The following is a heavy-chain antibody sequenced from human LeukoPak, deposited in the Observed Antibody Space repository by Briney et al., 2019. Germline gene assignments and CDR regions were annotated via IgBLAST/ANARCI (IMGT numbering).Heavy chain of an antibody. CDR3: AREGVGYYGMDV. J-gene: IGHJ6*02. V-gene: IGHV1-18*01. CDR2: ISAYNGNT. CDR1: GYSFTSYG. D-gene: IGHD2-15*01. Sequence: ASVKVSCKASGYSFTSYGISWVRQAPGQGLAWMGWISAYNGNTNYAQRLQGRVTITTDTSASTAYMELRSLRSDDTAVYYCAREGVGYYGMDVWGQGTTVTVSS.